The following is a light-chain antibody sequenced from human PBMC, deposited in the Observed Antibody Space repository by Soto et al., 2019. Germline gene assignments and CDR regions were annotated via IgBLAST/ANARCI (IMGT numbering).Light chain of an antibody. V-gene: IGLV2-14*01. J-gene: IGLJ1*01. CDR3: NSYAGDIIRFV. CDR2: EVS. CDR1: SSDVGAYKY. Sequence: QSALTQPASVSGSPEQSVTISCTGTSSDVGAYKYVSWYQQHPGKAPKLMIYEVSNRPSGVSNRFSGSKSGNTASLTISGLQADDEADYYCNSYAGDIIRFVFGTGTKVTVL.